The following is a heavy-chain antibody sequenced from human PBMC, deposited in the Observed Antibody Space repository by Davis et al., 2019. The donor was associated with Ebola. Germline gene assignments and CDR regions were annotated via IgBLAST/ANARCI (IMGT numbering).Heavy chain of an antibody. CDR3: TCTIQMAPTDY. D-gene: IGHD5-24*01. CDR2: ISGSGGST. Sequence: GGSLRLSCTASGFTFGDYAMSWFRQAPGKGLEWVSAISGSGGSTYYADSVKGRFTISRDNSKNTLYLQMNSLKTEDTAVYYCTCTIQMAPTDYWGQGTLVTVSS. CDR1: GFTFGDYA. J-gene: IGHJ4*02. V-gene: IGHV3-23*01.